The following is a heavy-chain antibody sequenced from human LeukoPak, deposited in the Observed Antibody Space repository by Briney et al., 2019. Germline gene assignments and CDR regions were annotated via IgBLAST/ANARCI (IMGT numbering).Heavy chain of an antibody. J-gene: IGHJ6*04. CDR1: GGSFSGYY. CDR2: INHSGST. Sequence: SETLSLTCAVYGGSFSGYYWSWIRQPPGKGLEWIGEINHSGSTNYNPSLKSRVTISVDTSKNQCSLKLSSVTAADTAVYYCARPGGVSGMDVWGKGTTVTVSS. CDR3: ARPGGVSGMDV. D-gene: IGHD1-14*01. V-gene: IGHV4-34*01.